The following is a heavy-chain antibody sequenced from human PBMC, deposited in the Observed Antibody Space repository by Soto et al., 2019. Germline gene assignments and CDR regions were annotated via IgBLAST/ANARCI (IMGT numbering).Heavy chain of an antibody. J-gene: IGHJ5*01. V-gene: IGHV4-30-4*01. D-gene: IGHD7-27*01. CDR3: ARGRYCLTGRCFPNWFDS. Sequence: SETLSLTCSVSGDSISNLDYFWAWIRQPPGQALEYIGYIYKSATTYYNPSFESRVAISVDTSKSQFSLNATSVTTADTAVYFCARGRYCLTGRCFPNWFDSWGQGALVTVSS. CDR1: GDSISNLDYF. CDR2: IYKSATT.